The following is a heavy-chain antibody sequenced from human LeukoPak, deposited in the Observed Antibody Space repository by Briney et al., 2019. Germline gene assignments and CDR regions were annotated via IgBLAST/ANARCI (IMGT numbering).Heavy chain of an antibody. CDR3: ARGGANTNAFDF. V-gene: IGHV3-23*01. CDR2: ISGSGGST. D-gene: IGHD1-26*01. J-gene: IGHJ3*01. CDR1: GFTFSSYA. Sequence: GGSLRLSCAASGFTFSSYAMSWVRQAPGKGLEWVSAISGSGGSTYYADSVKGRFTISRDTSKNTLYLQMNSLRPEDTAIYYCARGGANTNAFDFWGQGTMVTVSS.